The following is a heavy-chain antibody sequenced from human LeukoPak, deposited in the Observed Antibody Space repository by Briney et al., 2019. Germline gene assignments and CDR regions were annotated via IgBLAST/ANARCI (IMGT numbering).Heavy chain of an antibody. D-gene: IGHD3-3*01. V-gene: IGHV1-24*01. CDR3: ATEKLLHRNFDY. CDR2: FDPEDGET. J-gene: IGHJ4*02. Sequence: ASVKVSCKVSGYTLTELSMHWVRHAPGKGREWMGGFDPEDGETIYAQKFQGRVTMTEDPSKDTAYVELSSVKSEDTALYYCATEKLLHRNFDYWGQGTLVTVSS. CDR1: GYTLTELS.